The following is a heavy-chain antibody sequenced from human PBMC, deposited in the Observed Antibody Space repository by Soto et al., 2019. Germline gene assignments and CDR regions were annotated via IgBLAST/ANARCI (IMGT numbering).Heavy chain of an antibody. Sequence: RASVKVSCKASGCTFSSYTISWVRQAPGQGLEWMGRIIPILGIANYAQKFQGRVTITADKSTSTAYMELSSLRSEDTAVYYCARGAGKPYGDLLNDYWGQGTLVTVSS. J-gene: IGHJ4*02. V-gene: IGHV1-69*02. CDR3: ARGAGKPYGDLLNDY. CDR2: IIPILGIA. CDR1: GCTFSSYT. D-gene: IGHD4-17*01.